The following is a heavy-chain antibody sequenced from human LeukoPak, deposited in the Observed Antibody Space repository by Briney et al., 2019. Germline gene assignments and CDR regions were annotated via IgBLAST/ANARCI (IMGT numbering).Heavy chain of an antibody. CDR2: IYYSGST. J-gene: IGHJ4*02. D-gene: IGHD3-9*01. CDR1: GASISSSRYY. V-gene: IGHV4-39*01. CDR3: AAYDILTGSYPC. Sequence: SETLSLTCSVSGASISSSRYYWGWIRQPPGKGLEWIGSIYYSGSTYYNPSLKSRVIISVDTSKNQFSLKLSSVTAADTAVYCCAAYDILTGSYPCWGQGTLVTVSS.